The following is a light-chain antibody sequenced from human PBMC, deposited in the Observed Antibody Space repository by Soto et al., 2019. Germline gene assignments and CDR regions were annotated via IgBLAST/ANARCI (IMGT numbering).Light chain of an antibody. J-gene: IGKJ1*01. CDR1: QRVSSY. CDR2: DAS. CDR3: QQRSNWRGT. Sequence: ESVLTQSPATLSLSPGERATLSCSASQRVSSYLAWYQQKPGQAPRLLIYDASTRATGIPARFSGSGSGTDFTLTISSLEPEDFAVYYCQQRSNWRGTFGQGTKVDNK. V-gene: IGKV3-11*01.